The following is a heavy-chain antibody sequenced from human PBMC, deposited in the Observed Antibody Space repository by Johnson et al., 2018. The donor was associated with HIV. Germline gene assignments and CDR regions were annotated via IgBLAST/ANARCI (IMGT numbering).Heavy chain of an antibody. CDR3: AINSGYDSHGAFDI. D-gene: IGHD5-12*01. Sequence: EVQLVESGGGLVQPGGSLRLSCAASGFTFSSYAMSWVRQAPGKGLEWVSVIYSGGSGGSTYYVDSVKGRFTISRDNSKNTLYLQMNSLRTEDMAVYYCAINSGYDSHGAFDIWGQGTMVTVSS. CDR2: IYSGGSGGST. J-gene: IGHJ3*02. CDR1: GFTFSSYA. V-gene: IGHV3-23*03.